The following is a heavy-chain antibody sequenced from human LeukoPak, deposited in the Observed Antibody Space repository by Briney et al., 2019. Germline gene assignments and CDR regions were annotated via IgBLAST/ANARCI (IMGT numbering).Heavy chain of an antibody. V-gene: IGHV3-23*01. D-gene: IGHD3-22*01. Sequence: GGSLRLSCVASGFIFNKHAMSWVRQAPGKGLEWVSGLSGSGSSTDYADSVKGRFTVSRDNSKNTLFLQMNSLKTEDTAVYYCTTDFLYYYDSSGYAFDIWGQGTMVTVSS. CDR2: LSGSGSST. CDR3: TTDFLYYYDSSGYAFDI. CDR1: GFIFNKHA. J-gene: IGHJ3*02.